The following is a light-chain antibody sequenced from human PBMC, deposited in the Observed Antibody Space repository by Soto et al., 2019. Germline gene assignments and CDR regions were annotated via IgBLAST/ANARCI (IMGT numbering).Light chain of an antibody. CDR3: SSYISSSTYV. CDR2: EVS. Sequence: QSVLTQPASLSGSPGQSITISCTGTSSDIGGYNYVSWYQQHPGKAPKLMIYEVSNRPSGVSNRFSGSKSGNTASLTISGLQAEDEADYYCSSYISSSTYVFGTGTKVTVL. CDR1: SSDIGGYNY. V-gene: IGLV2-14*01. J-gene: IGLJ1*01.